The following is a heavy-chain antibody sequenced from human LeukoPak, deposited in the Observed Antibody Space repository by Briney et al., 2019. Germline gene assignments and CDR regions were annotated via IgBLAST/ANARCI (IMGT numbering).Heavy chain of an antibody. Sequence: ASVKVSCKTSGYTFTGYDINWVRQAAGQGFEWMGWMHPNSGDTGYAHNLQGRITITRDSSTATVFMELSSLRSEDTAMYYCARGRLNGNVDFWGRGTQVTVSS. J-gene: IGHJ4*02. CDR2: MHPNSGDT. D-gene: IGHD1-20*01. CDR1: GYTFTGYD. V-gene: IGHV1-8*01. CDR3: ARGRLNGNVDF.